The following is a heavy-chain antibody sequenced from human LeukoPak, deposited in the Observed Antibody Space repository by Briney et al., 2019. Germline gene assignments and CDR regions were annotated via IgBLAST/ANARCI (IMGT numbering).Heavy chain of an antibody. D-gene: IGHD3-22*01. J-gene: IGHJ4*02. V-gene: IGHV1-18*01. CDR3: ARDRYYDSSGYLRDY. CDR2: ISAYNGNT. Sequence: GASVKVSCKASGYTFTSYGISWVRQAPGQGLEWMGWISAYNGNTNYAQKLQGRVTMTTDTSTSTAYMELRSLRSDDTAVYYCARDRYYDSSGYLRDYWGQGTLVTVSS. CDR1: GYTFTSYG.